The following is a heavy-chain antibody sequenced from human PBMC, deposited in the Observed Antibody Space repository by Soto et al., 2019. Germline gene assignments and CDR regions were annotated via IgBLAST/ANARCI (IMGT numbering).Heavy chain of an antibody. Sequence: EVQLVESGGGLVQPWGSLRLSCAASGFTFSSYSMNWVRQAPGKGLEWVSYISSSSSTIYYADSVKGRFTISRDNAKNSLYLQMNSLRDEDTAVYYCARDYYDSSGYYQPFDYWGQGTLVTVSS. V-gene: IGHV3-48*02. CDR1: GFTFSSYS. D-gene: IGHD3-22*01. CDR3: ARDYYDSSGYYQPFDY. CDR2: ISSSSSTI. J-gene: IGHJ4*02.